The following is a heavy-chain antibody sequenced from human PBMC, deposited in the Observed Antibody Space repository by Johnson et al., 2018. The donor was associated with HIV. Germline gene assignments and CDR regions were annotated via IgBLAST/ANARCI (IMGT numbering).Heavy chain of an antibody. CDR3: ARDFVAFGECTAFDI. D-gene: IGHD3-10*01. CDR1: GFTFSSYW. Sequence: VQLVESGGGLVQPGGSLRLSCAASGFTFSSYWMSWVRQAPGKGLEWVANIKRDGSEKYYVDSVQGRFTISRDNAKKSLYLQMHGLRAEDTAFYYCARDFVAFGECTAFDIWGQGTMVTVSS. V-gene: IGHV3-7*03. CDR2: IKRDGSEK. J-gene: IGHJ3*02.